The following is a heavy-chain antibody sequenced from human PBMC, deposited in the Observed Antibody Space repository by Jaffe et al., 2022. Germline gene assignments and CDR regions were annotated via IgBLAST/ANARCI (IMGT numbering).Heavy chain of an antibody. CDR2: INAGNGNT. Sequence: QVQLVQSGAEVKKPGASVKVSCKASGYTFTSYAMHWVRQAPGQRLEWMGWINAGNGNTKYSQKFQGRVTITRDTSASTAYMELSSLRSEDTAVYYCARDSKLGDQLLYAFDIWGQGTMVTVSS. D-gene: IGHD2-2*01. CDR1: GYTFTSYA. CDR3: ARDSKLGDQLLYAFDI. J-gene: IGHJ3*02. V-gene: IGHV1-3*01.